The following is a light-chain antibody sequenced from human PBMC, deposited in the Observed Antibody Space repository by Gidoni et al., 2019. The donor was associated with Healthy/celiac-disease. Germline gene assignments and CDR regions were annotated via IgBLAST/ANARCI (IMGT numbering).Light chain of an antibody. J-gene: IGKJ4*01. CDR2: DAS. CDR1: QDISNY. V-gene: IGKV1-33*01. CDR3: QQYDNPALT. Sequence: DIQITQSPSSLSASVGARVPITCQASQDISNYLNWYQQKPGKAPKLLIYDASNLETGVPSRFSGSGSGTDFTITISSLQPEDNATDYCQQYDNPALTFXGXTKVEIK.